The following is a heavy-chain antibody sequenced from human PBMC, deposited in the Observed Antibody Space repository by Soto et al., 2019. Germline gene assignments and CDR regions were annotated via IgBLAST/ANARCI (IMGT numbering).Heavy chain of an antibody. CDR2: ISYDGSNK. D-gene: IGHD3-22*01. Sequence: GGSLRLSCAASGFTFSSYGMHWVRQAPGKGLEWVAVISYDGSNKYYADSVKGRFTISRDNSKNTLYLQMNSLRAGDTAVYYCAKDLYDSSGYYGRGGMDVWGQGTTVTVSS. V-gene: IGHV3-30*18. CDR3: AKDLYDSSGYYGRGGMDV. J-gene: IGHJ6*02. CDR1: GFTFSSYG.